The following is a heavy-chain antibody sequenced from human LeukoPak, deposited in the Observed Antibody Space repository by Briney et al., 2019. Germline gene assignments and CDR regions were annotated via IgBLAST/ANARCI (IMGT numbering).Heavy chain of an antibody. CDR1: GGSISSSSYY. CDR2: IYYSGST. V-gene: IGHV4-39*07. J-gene: IGHJ6*03. D-gene: IGHD3-10*01. CDR3: ARAYYYGSGSYYGSRYYYYMDV. Sequence: SETLSLTCTVSGGSISSSSYYWGWIRQPPGKGLEWIGSIYYSGSTNYNPSLKSRVTISVDTSKNQFSLKLSSVTAADTAVYYCARAYYYGSGSYYGSRYYYYMDVWGKGTTVTISS.